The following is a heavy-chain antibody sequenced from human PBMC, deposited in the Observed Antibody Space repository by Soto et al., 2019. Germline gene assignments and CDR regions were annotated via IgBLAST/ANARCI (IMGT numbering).Heavy chain of an antibody. J-gene: IGHJ4*02. CDR1: GFTFSNYG. CDR2: KWFFASGGNE. Sequence: PGGSLRRSCATSGFTFSNYGIHWVHHAPCKWLEWVAVKWFFASGGNEYYADSVKGRFAISRDDSKQTAYLEMKSLRAEDTAVYYCGSDPSSGARYYLELWRQGTKVTVSS. D-gene: IGHD1-26*01. CDR3: GSDPSSGARYYLEL. V-gene: IGHV3-33*01.